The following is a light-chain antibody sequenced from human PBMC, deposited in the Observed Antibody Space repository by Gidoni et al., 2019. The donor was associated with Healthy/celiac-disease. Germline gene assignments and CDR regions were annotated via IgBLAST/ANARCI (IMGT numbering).Light chain of an antibody. CDR3: QSADSSGTSPNWV. V-gene: IGLV3-25*02. J-gene: IGLJ3*02. CDR2: KDS. Sequence: ELTQPPSVSVSPGQTARITCSGDALPKQYAYWYQQKPGQAPVLVIYKDSERPSGILERFSGSSSGTTVTLTISGVQAEDEADYYCQSADSSGTSPNWVFGGGTKLTVL. CDR1: ALPKQY.